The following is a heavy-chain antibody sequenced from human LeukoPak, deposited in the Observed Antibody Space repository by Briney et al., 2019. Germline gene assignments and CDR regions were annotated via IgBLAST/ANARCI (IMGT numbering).Heavy chain of an antibody. CDR1: RGSINSGGYY. D-gene: IGHD2-8*02. V-gene: IGHV4-31*03. Sequence: PSETLSLTCTVSRGSINSGGYYWSWIRQHPGRGLEWVGYIYYSGSASYNPSLESRVTISLDMSKNRFSLSLNSVAAADTAVYYWGRAHPLGNPPQGGVFDIGAKG. CDR3: GRAHPLGNPPQGGVFDI. CDR2: IYYSGSA. J-gene: IGHJ3*02.